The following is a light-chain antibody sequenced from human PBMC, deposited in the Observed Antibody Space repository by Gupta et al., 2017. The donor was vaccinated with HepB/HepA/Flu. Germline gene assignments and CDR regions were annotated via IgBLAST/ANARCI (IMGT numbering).Light chain of an antibody. V-gene: IGKV1-5*03. CDR3: QQYNSYSRT. CDR1: QSISSW. J-gene: IGKJ1*01. CDR2: KAS. Sequence: DTQMTQSLSTVSASVGDRVTITCRASQSISSWFAWYQQKPGKAPKLLIYKASSLESGVPSRFSGSGSGTEFTLTISSLQPDDFATYYCQQYNSYSRTFGQGTKVEIK.